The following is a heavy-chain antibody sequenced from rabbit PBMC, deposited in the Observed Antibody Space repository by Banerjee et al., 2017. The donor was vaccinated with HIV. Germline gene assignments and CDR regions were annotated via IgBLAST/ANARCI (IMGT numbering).Heavy chain of an antibody. CDR3: ARGGVVGYGYGVACNL. D-gene: IGHD6-1*01. J-gene: IGHJ4*01. CDR2: IYTGSSGST. CDR1: GFSFSSSYY. Sequence: QEQLEESGGDLVKPEGSLTLTCTASGFSFSSSYYMCWVRQAPGKGLEWIGCIYTGSSGSTYYASWAKGRFTISKTSSTTVTLQMTSLTAADTATYFCARGGVVGYGYGVACNLWGPGTLVTVS. V-gene: IGHV1S45*01.